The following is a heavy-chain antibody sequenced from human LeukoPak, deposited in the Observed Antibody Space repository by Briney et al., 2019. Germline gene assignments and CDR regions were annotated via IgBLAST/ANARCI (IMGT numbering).Heavy chain of an antibody. J-gene: IGHJ3*02. CDR3: ARDPGPMYYDILSGRGDAFDI. Sequence: GGSLRLSCAASGFTFSSYSMNWVRQAPGKGLEWDSSISSSSSYIYYADSVKGRFTISRDNAKNSLYLQMNSLRAEDTAVYYCARDPGPMYYDILSGRGDAFDIWGQGTMVTVSS. V-gene: IGHV3-21*01. CDR2: ISSSSSYI. CDR1: GFTFSSYS. D-gene: IGHD3-9*01.